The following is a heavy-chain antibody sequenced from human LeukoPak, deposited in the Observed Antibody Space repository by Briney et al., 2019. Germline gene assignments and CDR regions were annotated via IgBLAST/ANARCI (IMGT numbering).Heavy chain of an antibody. V-gene: IGHV3-21*01. CDR3: ARVREAAAFDY. CDR1: GFTFSSYS. J-gene: IGHJ4*02. D-gene: IGHD3-10*01. CDR2: ISSSSTYI. Sequence: GGSLRLSCAASGFTFSSYSMNWVRQAPGKGLEWVSSISSSSTYIYYADSVKGRFTISRDNAKNSLYLQMNSLRAEDTAVYYCARVREAAAFDYWGQETLVTVSS.